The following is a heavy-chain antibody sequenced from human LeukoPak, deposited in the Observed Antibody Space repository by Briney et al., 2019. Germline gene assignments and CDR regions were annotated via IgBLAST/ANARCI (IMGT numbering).Heavy chain of an antibody. V-gene: IGHV5-51*01. D-gene: IGHD2-2*01. J-gene: IGHJ5*02. CDR1: GYSLTNYW. Sequence: GESLKISCKGSGYSLTNYWIAWVRQMPGKGLEWMGIIYPGNSDTRYSPSFQGQVTISADKSISTAYLQWSSLQASDTAMYYCARRVSGYGSSTFGWFDPWGQGTLVTVSS. CDR3: ARRVSGYGSSTFGWFDP. CDR2: IYPGNSDT.